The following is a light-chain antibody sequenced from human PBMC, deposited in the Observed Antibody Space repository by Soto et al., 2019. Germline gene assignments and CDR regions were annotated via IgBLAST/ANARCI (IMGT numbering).Light chain of an antibody. Sequence: EIVLTQSPDTLSLSPGERATLSCRASQRVGGNYLAWFQQKPGQAPRLLIYGASSRATGIPGRFSGSGSGKDFTLTIHSLEPEDFAVYYCQHYVDSTWAFGHGTKVEIK. CDR1: QRVGGNY. J-gene: IGKJ1*01. CDR3: QHYVDSTWA. CDR2: GAS. V-gene: IGKV3-20*01.